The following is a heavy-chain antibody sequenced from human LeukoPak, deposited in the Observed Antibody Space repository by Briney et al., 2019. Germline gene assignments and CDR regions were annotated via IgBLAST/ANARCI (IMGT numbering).Heavy chain of an antibody. Sequence: GGSLILFCSASGFIFSSYWMSWFRQAPGKGLELLANIKQDGSEKYYVDSVKGRFTISRDNAKNSLYLQMNSLRAEDTAVYYCAELGITMIGGVWGKGTTVTISS. D-gene: IGHD3-10*02. V-gene: IGHV3-7*01. J-gene: IGHJ6*04. CDR2: IKQDGSEK. CDR1: GFIFSSYW. CDR3: AELGITMIGGV.